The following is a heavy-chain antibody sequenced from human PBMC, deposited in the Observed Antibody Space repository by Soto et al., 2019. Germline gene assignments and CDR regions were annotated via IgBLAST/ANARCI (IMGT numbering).Heavy chain of an antibody. CDR1: GYTFTSYA. CDR2: ISTYNGNT. V-gene: IGHV1-18*01. J-gene: IGHJ5*02. CDR3: ARDAGTDWFDP. D-gene: IGHD6-13*01. Sequence: QVQLVQSGAEVEKPGASVKVSCKASGYTFTSYAISWVRQAPGQGLEWMERISTYNGNTNYAQKLQGRVTLTTDTSTSTAYMELRSLRSDDTAVYYCARDAGTDWFDPWGQGTLVTVSS.